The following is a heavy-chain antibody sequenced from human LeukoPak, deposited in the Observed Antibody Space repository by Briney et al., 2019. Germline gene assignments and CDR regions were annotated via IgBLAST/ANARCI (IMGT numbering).Heavy chain of an antibody. CDR3: ARDGHYDFWSGYYSQYYFDY. J-gene: IGHJ4*02. D-gene: IGHD3-3*01. CDR2: ISYDGSNK. CDR1: GFTFSSYA. V-gene: IGHV3-30-3*01. Sequence: PGGSLRLSCAASGFTFSSYAMHWVRQAPGKGLEWVAVISYDGSNKYYADSVKGRFTISRDSSKNTLYLQMNSLRAEDTAVYYCARDGHYDFWSGYYSQYYFDYWGQGTLVTVSS.